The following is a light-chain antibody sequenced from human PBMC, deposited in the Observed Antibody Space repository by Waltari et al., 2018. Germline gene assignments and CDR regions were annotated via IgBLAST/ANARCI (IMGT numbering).Light chain of an antibody. J-gene: IGLJ2*01. CDR2: EVY. CDR1: SSHIGLHNP. CDR3: CSYGGSGSLI. V-gene: IGLV2-23*02. Sequence: QSALTQPASVSGSPGQSITISCTGTSSHIGLHNPVSWYQQHPGKAPKLMIFEVYKRPSGVSNRFSGSRSGNTASLTISRLQTEDEGDYYCCSYGGSGSLIFGGGTKLTVL.